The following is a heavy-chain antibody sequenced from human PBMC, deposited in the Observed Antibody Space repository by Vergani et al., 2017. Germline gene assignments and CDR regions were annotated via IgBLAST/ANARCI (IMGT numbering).Heavy chain of an antibody. D-gene: IGHD1-1*01. J-gene: IGHJ5*02. CDR2: IYPGDSDV. CDR3: ARHSTGETGRGFDP. V-gene: IGHV5-51*01. Sequence: EKQLVQSGSETKKPGESLKISCEGAGYIFPSYWIGWVRQKPGKGLEWMGIIYPGDSDVRYNPSLQGQVTISADKSMNTAYLEWSSLKVSDTAMYFCARHSTGETGRGFDPWGQGTQVTVSS. CDR1: GYIFPSYW.